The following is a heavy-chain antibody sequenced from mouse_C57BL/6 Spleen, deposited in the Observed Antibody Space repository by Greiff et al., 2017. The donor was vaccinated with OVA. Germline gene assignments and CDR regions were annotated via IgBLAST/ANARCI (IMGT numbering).Heavy chain of an antibody. CDR1: GYTFTSYW. D-gene: IGHD1-1*01. CDR2: IYPSDSET. V-gene: IGHV1-61*01. CDR3: ARGYYGSSGYFDY. Sequence: QVQLKQPGAELVRPGSSVKLSCKASGYTFTSYWMDWVKQRPGQGLDWIGNIYPSDSETHYNQKFKDKATLTVDKSSSTAYMQLSSLTSEDSAVYYCARGYYGSSGYFDYWGQGTTLTVSS. J-gene: IGHJ2*01.